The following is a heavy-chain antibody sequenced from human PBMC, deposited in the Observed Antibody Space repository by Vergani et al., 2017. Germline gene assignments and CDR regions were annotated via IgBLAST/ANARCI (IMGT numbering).Heavy chain of an antibody. D-gene: IGHD6-13*01. Sequence: QVQLQESGPGLVKPSETLSLTCTVSGGSISSYYWSWIRQPPGKGLEWIGYIYYSGSTNYNPSLKSRVTISVDTSKNQFSLKLSSVTAADPAVYYWARDREQQLARYWFDPWGQGTLVTVSS. CDR3: ARDREQQLARYWFDP. V-gene: IGHV4-59*01. CDR1: GGSISSYY. CDR2: IYYSGST. J-gene: IGHJ5*02.